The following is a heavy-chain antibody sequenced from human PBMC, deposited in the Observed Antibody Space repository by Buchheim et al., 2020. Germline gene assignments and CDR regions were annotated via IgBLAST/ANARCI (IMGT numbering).Heavy chain of an antibody. CDR1: GLTVSGNY. CDR3: ARGTWNYDSSGYYEGSV. V-gene: IGHV3-66*02. Sequence: EAELVESGGGLVQPGGSLRLSCAASGLTVSGNYMSWVRQAPGKGLEWVSVIYSGGSTYYADSVKGRFPISRDNSKNTMYRQMNSLRAEDTAMYYCARGTWNYDSSGYYEGSVWGQGTL. D-gene: IGHD3-22*01. J-gene: IGHJ4*02. CDR2: IYSGGST.